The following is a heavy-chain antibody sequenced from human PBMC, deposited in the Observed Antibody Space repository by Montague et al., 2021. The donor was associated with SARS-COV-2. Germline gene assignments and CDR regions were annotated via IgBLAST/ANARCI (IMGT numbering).Heavy chain of an antibody. CDR2: ISYDGSNK. Sequence: SLRLSCAASGFTFSSYAMHWVRQAPSKGLEWVAVISYDGSNKYYADSVKGRFTISRDNSKNTLYLQMNSLRAEDTAVYYCARDRRYYDSSVYPGVAYNWFDPWGQGTLVTVSS. CDR1: GFTFSSYA. D-gene: IGHD3-22*01. CDR3: ARDRRYYDSSVYPGVAYNWFDP. V-gene: IGHV3-30-3*01. J-gene: IGHJ5*02.